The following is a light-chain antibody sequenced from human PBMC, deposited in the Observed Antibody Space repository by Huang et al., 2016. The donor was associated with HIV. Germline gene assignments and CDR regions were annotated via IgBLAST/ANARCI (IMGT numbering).Light chain of an antibody. V-gene: IGKV4-1*01. CDR3: QQYHSDLWT. J-gene: IGKJ1*01. CDR1: QIVSYNSDSESY. Sequence: DIVMTQSPDFLAVPLGERATINCKSIQIVSYNSDSESYVAWFQQKPGQSPKLLIYWACTRESGVPDRFSGSGSGTDFTLTISSLQAEDVGVYYCQQYHSDLWTFGQGTRVEIK. CDR2: WAC.